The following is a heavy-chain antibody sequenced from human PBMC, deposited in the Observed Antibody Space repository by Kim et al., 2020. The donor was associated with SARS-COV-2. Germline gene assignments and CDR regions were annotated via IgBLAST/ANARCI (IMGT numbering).Heavy chain of an antibody. CDR2: IYYSGST. CDR3: ARAERIRRGYSYGYVLGYDY. Sequence: SETLSLTCTVSGGSISSYYWSWIRQPPGKGLEWIGYIYYSGSTNYNPSLKSRVTTSVDTSKNQFSLKLSSVTAADTAVYYCARAERIRRGYSYGYVLGYDYWGQGTLVTVSS. J-gene: IGHJ4*02. V-gene: IGHV4-59*01. D-gene: IGHD5-18*01. CDR1: GGSISSYY.